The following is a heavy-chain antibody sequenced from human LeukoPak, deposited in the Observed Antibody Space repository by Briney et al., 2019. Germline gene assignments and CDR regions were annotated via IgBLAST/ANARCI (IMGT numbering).Heavy chain of an antibody. D-gene: IGHD3-22*01. Sequence: GGSLRLSCAASGFTFSSYGMHWVRQAPGKGLEWVAFIRYDGSNKYYADSVKGRFTISRDNSKNTLYLQMNSLRAEDTAVYYCAKYRYSYDSSGYLFFDYWGQGTLVTVSS. CDR1: GFTFSSYG. V-gene: IGHV3-30*02. CDR3: AKYRYSYDSSGYLFFDY. CDR2: IRYDGSNK. J-gene: IGHJ4*02.